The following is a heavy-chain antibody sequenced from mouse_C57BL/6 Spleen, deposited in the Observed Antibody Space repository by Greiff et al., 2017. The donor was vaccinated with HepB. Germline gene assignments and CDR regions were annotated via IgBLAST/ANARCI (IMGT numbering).Heavy chain of an antibody. J-gene: IGHJ4*01. CDR3: ARLWSPYAMDY. V-gene: IGHV1-26*01. D-gene: IGHD1-1*02. Sequence: VQLQQSGPELVKPGASVKISCKASGYTFTDYYMNWVKQSHGKSLEWIGDINPNNGGTSYNQKFKGKATLTVDKSSSTAYMELRSLTSEDSAVYYCARLWSPYAMDYWGQGTSVTVSS. CDR1: GYTFTDYY. CDR2: INPNNGGT.